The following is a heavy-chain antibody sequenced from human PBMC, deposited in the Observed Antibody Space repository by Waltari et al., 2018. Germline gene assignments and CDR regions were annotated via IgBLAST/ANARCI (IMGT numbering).Heavy chain of an antibody. V-gene: IGHV4-59*01. CDR3: ARYYYGSGSYLDY. CDR2: TYYSGST. J-gene: IGHJ4*02. CDR1: GGSISSYY. D-gene: IGHD3-10*01. Sequence: QVQLQESGPGLVKPSETLSLTCTVSGGSISSYYWSWIRQPPGKGLEWIGYTYYSGSTSYNPSLMSRVTISVDTSKNQFSLKLSSVTAADTAVYYCARYYYGSGSYLDYWGQGTLVTVSA.